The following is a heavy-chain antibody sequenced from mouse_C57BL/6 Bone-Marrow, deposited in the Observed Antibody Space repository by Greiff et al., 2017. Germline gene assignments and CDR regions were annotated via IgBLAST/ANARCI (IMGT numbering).Heavy chain of an antibody. Sequence: EVQLVESGGGLVKPGASLKLSCAASGFTFSSYAMSWVRQTPEKRLEWVATISDGGSYTYYPDNVKGRFTISRDNAKNSLYLQMSHLKSEDTAMYYCARETGYDGYYPYWGQGTLVTVSA. D-gene: IGHD2-3*01. V-gene: IGHV5-4*01. CDR3: ARETGYDGYYPY. CDR1: GFTFSSYA. J-gene: IGHJ3*01. CDR2: ISDGGSYT.